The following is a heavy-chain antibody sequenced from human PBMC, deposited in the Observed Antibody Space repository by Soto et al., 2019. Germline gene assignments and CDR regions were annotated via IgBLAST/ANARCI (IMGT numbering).Heavy chain of an antibody. J-gene: IGHJ4*02. Sequence: QVQLQESGPGLVKPSQTLSLTCTVSGGSISSGSYYWSWIRQHPGKGLEWIGYIYYSGSTYYNPSLKSRVTRSVDTSKNQFSLKLSSVTAADTAVYYCAGIYSGSPGGTLRYWGQGTLVTVSS. CDR3: AGIYSGSPGGTLRY. V-gene: IGHV4-31*03. CDR2: IYYSGST. CDR1: GGSISSGSYY. D-gene: IGHD1-26*01.